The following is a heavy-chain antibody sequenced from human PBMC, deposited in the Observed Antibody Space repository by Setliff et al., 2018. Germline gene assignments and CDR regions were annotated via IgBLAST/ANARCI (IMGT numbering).Heavy chain of an antibody. J-gene: IGHJ4*02. Sequence: GESLKISCAASQFTFDDYGMAWVRQAPGKGLEWVANINQDGSETYYVDSLKGRFSVSRDNGKNSLYLQMNSLRAEDTAVYYCARASKGLYCGSDCFYTFDSWGPGTLVTVSS. CDR3: ARASKGLYCGSDCFYTFDS. CDR2: INQDGSET. D-gene: IGHD2-21*02. V-gene: IGHV3-7*01. CDR1: QFTFDDYG.